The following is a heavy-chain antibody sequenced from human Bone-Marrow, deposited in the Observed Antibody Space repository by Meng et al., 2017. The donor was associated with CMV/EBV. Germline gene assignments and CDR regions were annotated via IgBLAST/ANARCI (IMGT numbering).Heavy chain of an antibody. Sequence: GESLKISCAASGFTFSSYWMHWVRQAPGKGLVWVSRINSDGSSTSYADSVKGRFTISRDNAKNSLYLQMNSLRAEDTALYYCAKDMGSLYCSSTSCYSYFQHWGQGTLVTVYS. V-gene: IGHV3-74*01. J-gene: IGHJ1*01. CDR2: INSDGSST. CDR3: AKDMGSLYCSSTSCYSYFQH. CDR1: GFTFSSYW. D-gene: IGHD2-2*02.